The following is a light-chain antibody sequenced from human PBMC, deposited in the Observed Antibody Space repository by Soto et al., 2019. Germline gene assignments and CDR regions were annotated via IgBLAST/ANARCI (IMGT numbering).Light chain of an antibody. CDR1: SSDVGGYGY. CDR2: EVS. V-gene: IGLV2-14*01. Sequence: QSALTQPASVSGSPGQSITIYCSGTSSDVGGYGYVSWYQQHPGKAPKLMIYEVSNRPSGVSDRFSGSKSANTASLTISGLQAEDEADYYCSSYTSSVTYLFGTGTKLTVL. J-gene: IGLJ1*01. CDR3: SSYTSSVTYL.